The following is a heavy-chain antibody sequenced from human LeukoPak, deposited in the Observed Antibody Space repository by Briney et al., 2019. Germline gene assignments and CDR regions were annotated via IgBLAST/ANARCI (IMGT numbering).Heavy chain of an antibody. D-gene: IGHD5-24*01. CDR2: ISSSSTYI. CDR3: ARGGDGYKFDF. Sequence: GGSLRLSCAASGFTFSSYSMNWVRQAPGKGLEWVSSISSSSTYIYYADSVKGRFTISRDNAKNSLYLQMNSLRAEDTAVYYCARGGDGYKFDFWGQGTLVTVSS. J-gene: IGHJ4*02. V-gene: IGHV3-21*01. CDR1: GFTFSSYS.